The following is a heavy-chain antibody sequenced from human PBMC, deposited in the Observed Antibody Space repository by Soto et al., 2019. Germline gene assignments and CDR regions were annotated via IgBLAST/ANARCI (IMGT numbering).Heavy chain of an antibody. CDR3: ARDGSGPFDY. CDR2: IHRVENSKYSDST. V-gene: IGHV3-66*01. CDR1: GFTVRTND. D-gene: IGHD6-19*01. J-gene: IGHJ4*02. Sequence: EVQLVESGGGLIQAGGSLRLSCAASGFTVRTNDRSWVRQAPGKGLAWIALIHRVENSKYSDSTYYADSVRDRVTISRDNSKNTVDLHMNDLSAEDTAMYYCARDGSGPFDYWGQGSLVTVSS.